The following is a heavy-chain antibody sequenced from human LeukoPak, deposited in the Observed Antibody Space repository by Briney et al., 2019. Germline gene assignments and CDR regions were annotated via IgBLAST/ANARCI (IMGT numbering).Heavy chain of an antibody. J-gene: IGHJ6*03. Sequence: SVKVSCKASGGTFSSYAISWVRQAPGQGLESMGGIIPIFGTANYAQEFQGRVTITRDTSASTAYMELSSLRSEDMAVYYCARGDYYGSGSYYKPRYYYYYMDVWGKGTTVTVSS. CDR1: GGTFSSYA. CDR3: ARGDYYGSGSYYKPRYYYYYMDV. D-gene: IGHD3-10*01. CDR2: IIPIFGTA. V-gene: IGHV1-69*05.